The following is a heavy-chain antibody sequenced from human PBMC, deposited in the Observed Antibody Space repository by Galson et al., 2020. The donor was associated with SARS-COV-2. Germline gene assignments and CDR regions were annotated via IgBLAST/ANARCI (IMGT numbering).Heavy chain of an antibody. CDR2: ISAYNGNT. CDR3: ARDCSSTSCSVYYYYYGMDV. V-gene: IGHV1-18*04. Sequence: GSLKISCKASGYTFTSYGISWVRQAPGQGLEWMGWISAYNGNTNYVQKLQGRVTMTTDTSTSTAYMELRSLRSDDTAVYYCARDCSSTSCSVYYYYYGMDVWGQGTTVTVSS. CDR1: GYTFTSYG. D-gene: IGHD2-2*01. J-gene: IGHJ6*02.